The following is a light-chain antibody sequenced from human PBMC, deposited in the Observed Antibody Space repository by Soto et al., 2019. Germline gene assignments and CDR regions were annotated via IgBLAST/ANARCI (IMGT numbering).Light chain of an antibody. CDR2: AAS. CDR3: QKYNTAPYT. J-gene: IGKJ2*01. CDR1: QGIARS. V-gene: IGKV1-27*01. Sequence: DIQMTQSPSSLSASVGDRVTITCRASQGIARSLAWYQQKPGKVPKLLIYAASTLQSGVPSRFSGSGSGTDFTLTISSLQPEDVATYSCQKYNTAPYTFGQGTKLEIK.